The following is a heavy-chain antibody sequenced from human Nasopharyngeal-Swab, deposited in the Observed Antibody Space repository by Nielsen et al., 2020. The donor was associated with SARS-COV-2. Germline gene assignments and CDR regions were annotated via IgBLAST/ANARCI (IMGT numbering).Heavy chain of an antibody. J-gene: IGHJ3*02. CDR2: ISWNSGSI. V-gene: IGHV3-9*01. D-gene: IGHD6-13*01. Sequence: SLKISCAASGFTFDDYAMHWVRQAPGKGLEWVPGISWNSGSIGYADSVKGRFTISRDNAKNSLYLQMNSLRAEDTAVYYCARDAAAGSGAFDIWGQGTMVTVSS. CDR1: GFTFDDYA. CDR3: ARDAAAGSGAFDI.